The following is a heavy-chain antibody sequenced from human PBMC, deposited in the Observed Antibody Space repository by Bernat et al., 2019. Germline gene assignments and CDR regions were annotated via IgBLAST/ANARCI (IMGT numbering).Heavy chain of an antibody. Sequence: QVQLVQSGAEVKKPGSSVKVSCKASGGTFSSYAISWVRQAPGQGLEWMGGIIPIFGTANYAQKFQGRVTITADESTSTAYMELGRLRSEDTAVYYCARRSAWGTIFGVVNAFRYYYYGMDVWGQGTTVTVS. CDR2: IIPIFGTA. D-gene: IGHD3-3*01. CDR1: GGTFSSYA. CDR3: ARRSAWGTIFGVVNAFRYYYYGMDV. J-gene: IGHJ6*02. V-gene: IGHV1-69*12.